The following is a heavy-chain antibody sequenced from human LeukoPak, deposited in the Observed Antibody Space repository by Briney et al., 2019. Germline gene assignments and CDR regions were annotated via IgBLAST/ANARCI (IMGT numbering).Heavy chain of an antibody. Sequence: GGSLRLSCAASGFTFSSYGMHWVRQAPGKGLEGVAFIRYDGSNKYYADSVKGRFTISRDNSETTLYLQMNSLRAEDTAVYYCAKDDGNYDDYWGQGVLVTVSS. J-gene: IGHJ4*02. CDR2: IRYDGSNK. V-gene: IGHV3-30*02. CDR3: AKDDGNYDDY. CDR1: GFTFSSYG.